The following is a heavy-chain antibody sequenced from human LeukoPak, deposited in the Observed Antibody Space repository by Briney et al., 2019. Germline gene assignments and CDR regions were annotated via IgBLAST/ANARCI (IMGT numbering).Heavy chain of an antibody. J-gene: IGHJ4*02. Sequence: PSETLSLTCAVYGGSFSGYYWSWIRQPPGKGLEWIGEINHSGGTNYNPSLKSRVTISVDTSKNQFSLKLSSVTAADTAVYYCAREGIAARRVDYWGQGTLVTVSS. CDR1: GGSFSGYY. CDR3: AREGIAARRVDY. D-gene: IGHD6-6*01. V-gene: IGHV4-34*01. CDR2: INHSGGT.